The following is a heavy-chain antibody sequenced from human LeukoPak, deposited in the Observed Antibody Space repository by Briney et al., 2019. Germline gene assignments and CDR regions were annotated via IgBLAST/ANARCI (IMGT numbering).Heavy chain of an antibody. D-gene: IGHD2-8*01. J-gene: IGHJ3*02. CDR3: AKDSYSHNGIFDALDI. V-gene: IGHV3-23*01. Sequence: GGSLRLSCAASGFTFSNYAMTWVRQAPGKGLEWVSTIGGGPVYYADSVKGRFTISRDDSKNTLFLQMNSLRAEDTAIYYCAKDSYSHNGIFDALDIWGQGTMVTVSS. CDR2: IGGGPV. CDR1: GFTFSNYA.